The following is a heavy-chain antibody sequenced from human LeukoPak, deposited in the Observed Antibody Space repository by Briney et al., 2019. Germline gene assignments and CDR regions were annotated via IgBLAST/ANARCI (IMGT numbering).Heavy chain of an antibody. J-gene: IGHJ4*02. Sequence: PGGSLRLSCAASGFTFSSYEMNWVRQAPGKGLEWVSYISSSGSTIYYADSVKGRFTISRDNAKNSLYLQMNSLRAEDTALYYCARGLSGVTGYTYGRGIDYWGQGTLVTVSS. V-gene: IGHV3-48*03. CDR1: GFTFSSYE. CDR2: ISSSGSTI. D-gene: IGHD5-18*01. CDR3: ARGLSGVTGYTYGRGIDY.